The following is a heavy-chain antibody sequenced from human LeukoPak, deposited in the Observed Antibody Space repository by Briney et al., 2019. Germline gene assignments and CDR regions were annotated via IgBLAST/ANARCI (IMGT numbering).Heavy chain of an antibody. CDR1: GYTFTSYG. V-gene: IGHV1-18*01. Sequence: ASVKVSCKASGYTFTSYGISWVRQAPGQGLEWMGWISAYNGNTNYAQKLQGRVTMTTDTSTSTAYMELRNLTSDDTAVYYCAKDYMIRGVSITLFDYWGQGILVTVSS. CDR3: AKDYMIRGVSITLFDY. J-gene: IGHJ4*02. D-gene: IGHD3-10*01. CDR2: ISAYNGNT.